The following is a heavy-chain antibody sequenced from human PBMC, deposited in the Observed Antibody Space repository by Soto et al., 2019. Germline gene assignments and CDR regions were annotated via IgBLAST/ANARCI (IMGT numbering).Heavy chain of an antibody. CDR2: INPGDSDT. CDR3: ARRIGPATAGLDP. D-gene: IGHD2-15*01. V-gene: IGHV5-51*01. J-gene: IGHJ5*02. Sequence: PGETLMASREGCGFEFGHYWGGWVRPTPGQSLEWMWIINPGDSDTVYNPSFQGQVNMSVDNYSNTAYLRWSSLQTSETGIYYCARRIGPATAGLDPWGQRNQLTVSS. CDR1: GFEFGHYW.